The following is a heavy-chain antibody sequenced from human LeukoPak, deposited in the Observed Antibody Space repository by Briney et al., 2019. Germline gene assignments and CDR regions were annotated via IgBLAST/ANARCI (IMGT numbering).Heavy chain of an antibody. J-gene: IGHJ4*02. CDR3: ARMAGAVFGGGFDY. CDR1: GFTFSSYE. CDR2: ISSSGSTI. D-gene: IGHD3-3*01. V-gene: IGHV3-48*03. Sequence: GGSLRLSCAASGFTFSSYEMNWVRQAPGKGLEWVSYISSSGSTIYYADSVKGRFTISRDNAKNSLYLQMNSLRAEDTAVYYCARMAGAVFGGGFDYWGQGTLVTVSS.